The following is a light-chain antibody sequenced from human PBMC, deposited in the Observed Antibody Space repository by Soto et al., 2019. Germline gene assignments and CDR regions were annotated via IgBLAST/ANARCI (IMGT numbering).Light chain of an antibody. CDR3: QPADSFPFT. Sequence: DIQLTQSPSSVSASVGDRVTITCRASQDIGTWLAWYQQKPGKAPKLLVYVASSLQSGVPSRFSGDASRQDFKLNITSLQPKDFATYNCQPADSFPFTLGHGTKVD. CDR2: VAS. J-gene: IGKJ3*01. CDR1: QDIGTW. V-gene: IGKV1-12*01.